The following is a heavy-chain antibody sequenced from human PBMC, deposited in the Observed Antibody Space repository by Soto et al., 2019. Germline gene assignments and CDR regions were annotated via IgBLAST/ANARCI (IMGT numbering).Heavy chain of an antibody. CDR2: MYYSGST. V-gene: IGHV4-39*01. CDR1: GGSISSSTYY. Sequence: QLQLQESGPGLVKPSETLSLTCTVSGGSISSSTYYWGWIRQPPGKGLEWIGSMYYSGSTYYNPSLKSRVTISVDTSRNQFSLRLSSVTAADTALYYCARLGYCSGGSCHRGYNYWGQGTLVTVSS. J-gene: IGHJ4*02. D-gene: IGHD2-15*01. CDR3: ARLGYCSGGSCHRGYNY.